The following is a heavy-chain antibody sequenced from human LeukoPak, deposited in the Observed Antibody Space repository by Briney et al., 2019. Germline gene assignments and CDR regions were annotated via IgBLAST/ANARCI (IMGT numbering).Heavy chain of an antibody. CDR3: ARGAAVAVLYCY. CDR2: ISSSSSYI. Sequence: PGGSLRLSCAASGFTFSGYSMNWVRQAPGKGLEWVSSISSSSSYIYYADSVKGRFTISRDNAKNSLYLQMNSLRAEDTAVYYCARGAAVAVLYCYWGQGTLVTVSS. CDR1: GFTFSGYS. V-gene: IGHV3-21*01. D-gene: IGHD2-15*01. J-gene: IGHJ4*02.